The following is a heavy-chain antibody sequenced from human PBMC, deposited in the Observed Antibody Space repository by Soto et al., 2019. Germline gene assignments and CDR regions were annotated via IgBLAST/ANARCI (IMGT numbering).Heavy chain of an antibody. CDR1: GFSLTTSGVG. J-gene: IGHJ4*02. CDR2: IYGDDDK. CDR3: AHRRSNYWIDY. Sequence: QITLKESGPTLVKPTQTLTLTCTFSGFSLTTSGVGVGWIRQPPGKALEWLALIYGDDDKRYSPSLKSRPTITKDTSKNPVVLTMTNMDTVDTATYYCAHRRSNYWIDYWGQGTLVTVSS. D-gene: IGHD2-15*01. V-gene: IGHV2-5*02.